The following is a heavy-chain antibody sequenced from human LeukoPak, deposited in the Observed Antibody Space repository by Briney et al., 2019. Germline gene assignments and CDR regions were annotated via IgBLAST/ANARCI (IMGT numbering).Heavy chain of an antibody. D-gene: IGHD3-10*01. J-gene: IGHJ4*02. V-gene: IGHV3-23*01. CDR2: ISGSGGST. CDR1: GYTFSSYA. Sequence: GASLRLSCAASGYTFSSYAMSWVRQAPGKGLEWVSAISGSGGSTYYADSVKGRFTISRDNSKNTLYLQMNSLRAEDTAVYYCATDPLFQDTMGYWGQGTLVTVSS. CDR3: ATDPLFQDTMGY.